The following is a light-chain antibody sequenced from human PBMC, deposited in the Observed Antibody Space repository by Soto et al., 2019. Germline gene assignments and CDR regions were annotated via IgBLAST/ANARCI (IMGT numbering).Light chain of an antibody. Sequence: VLTQPPSASGTPGQRVTISCSGSSSNIGSNTVNWYQQLPGTAPKVLIYSNNQRPSGVPDRFSGSKSDTSASLAISGLQSEDDADYYCAAWDYSLNAYVFGIGTKLTVL. CDR2: SNN. CDR3: AAWDYSLNAYV. J-gene: IGLJ1*01. CDR1: SSNIGSNT. V-gene: IGLV1-44*01.